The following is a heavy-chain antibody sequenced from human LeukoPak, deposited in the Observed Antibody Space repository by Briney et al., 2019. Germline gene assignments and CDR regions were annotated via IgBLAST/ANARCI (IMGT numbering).Heavy chain of an antibody. CDR2: IWYDGSNK. D-gene: IGHD1-26*01. CDR3: ARDHIVGALVYYYYGMDV. V-gene: IGHV3-33*01. Sequence: PGGSLRLSCAASGSTFSSYGMHWVRQAPGKGLEWVAVIWYDGSNKYYADSVKGRFTISRDNSKNTLYLQMNSLRAEDTAMYYCARDHIVGALVYYYYGMDVWGQGTTVTVSS. CDR1: GSTFSSYG. J-gene: IGHJ6*02.